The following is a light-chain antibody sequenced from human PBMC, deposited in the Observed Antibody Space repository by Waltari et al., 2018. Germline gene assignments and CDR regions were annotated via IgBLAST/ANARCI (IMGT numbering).Light chain of an antibody. Sequence: DIQLTQSPSFLSASVGDRVTIPCRASQGISSYLAWYQQKPGKAPKLLIYAASTLQSGVPSRFSGSGSGTEFTLTISSLQPEDFATYYCQQLNSYPSTFGQGTKLEIK. CDR1: QGISSY. CDR3: QQLNSYPST. CDR2: AAS. V-gene: IGKV1-9*01. J-gene: IGKJ2*01.